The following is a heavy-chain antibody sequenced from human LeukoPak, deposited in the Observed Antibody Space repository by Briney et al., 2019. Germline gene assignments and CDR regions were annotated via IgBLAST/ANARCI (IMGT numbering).Heavy chain of an antibody. CDR3: ARVPSMIRGVVNYGMDV. V-gene: IGHV1-2*02. CDR2: SNPNSGDT. D-gene: IGHD3-10*01. J-gene: IGHJ6*02. Sequence: ASEKVSRKTSVYSFTGYFMHWVRQPPGQGLEGVGWSNPNSGDTKYTQRFQGRVTMNRDTSTNTAYMELRRLTSDDTAVYYCARVPSMIRGVVNYGMDVWGQGTTVTVSS. CDR1: VYSFTGYF.